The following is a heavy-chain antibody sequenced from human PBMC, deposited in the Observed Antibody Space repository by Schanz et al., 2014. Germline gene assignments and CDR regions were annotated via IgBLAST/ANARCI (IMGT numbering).Heavy chain of an antibody. CDR3: ARGYGDSPTDF. D-gene: IGHD4-17*01. J-gene: IGHJ4*02. CDR2: IIPILGIA. CDR1: GYNITSND. V-gene: IGHV1-69*09. Sequence: QVHLVQSGAEVKKPGASVKVSCKASGYNITSNDVTWMRQAPGQGLEWMGRIIPILGIANYAQNFQGRVTITADKSTSTAYMELTSLRSEDTAVYYCARGYGDSPTDFWGQGTLVTVSS.